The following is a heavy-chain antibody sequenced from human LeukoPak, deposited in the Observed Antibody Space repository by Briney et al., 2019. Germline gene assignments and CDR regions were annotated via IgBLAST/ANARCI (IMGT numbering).Heavy chain of an antibody. CDR1: GGSVSSGSYY. D-gene: IGHD2-21*01. Sequence: KTSETLSLTCTVSGGSVSSGSYYWSWIRQPPRQGLEWIAYIYYSGSTYYNPSLKSRVTISLDTSKNQFSLKLSSVTAADTAVYYCAGFEGVGDYSFDYWGEGTLVTASS. CDR2: IYYSGST. CDR3: AGFEGVGDYSFDY. J-gene: IGHJ4*02. V-gene: IGHV4-61*01.